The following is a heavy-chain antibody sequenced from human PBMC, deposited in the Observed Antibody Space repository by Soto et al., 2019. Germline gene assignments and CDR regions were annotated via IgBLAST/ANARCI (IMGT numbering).Heavy chain of an antibody. V-gene: IGHV1-46*01. Sequence: ASVKVSCKAPGDTFTSYYMHWVRQAPGHGLEWMGVINPNGGSTRFAQKFQGRVTMTSDTSTSTVYMELRGLTSEDTAVYYCARDLGSLRAADYWGQGTLVTVSS. CDR2: INPNGGST. CDR1: GDTFTSYY. J-gene: IGHJ4*02. D-gene: IGHD2-15*01. CDR3: ARDLGSLRAADY.